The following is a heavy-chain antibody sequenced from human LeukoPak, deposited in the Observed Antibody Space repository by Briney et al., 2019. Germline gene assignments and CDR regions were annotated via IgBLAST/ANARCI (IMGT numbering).Heavy chain of an antibody. D-gene: IGHD2-2*01. CDR3: ARVGYCSSTSCYRGGYYYYVMDV. CDR1: GGSISSYY. Sequence: SETLSLTCTVSGGSISSYYWSWIRQPAVKALEWIGRIYTSGSTNYNPSLKSRVTMSVDTSKNQFSLKLSSVTAADTAVYYCARVGYCSSTSCYRGGYYYYVMDVWGQGTTVTVSS. J-gene: IGHJ6*02. CDR2: IYTSGST. V-gene: IGHV4-4*07.